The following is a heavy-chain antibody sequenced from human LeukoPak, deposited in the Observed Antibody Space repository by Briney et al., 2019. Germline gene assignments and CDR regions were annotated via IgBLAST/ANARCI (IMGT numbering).Heavy chain of an antibody. Sequence: GRSLRLSCAASGFTFDDYAMHWVRQAPGKGLEWVSGISWNSGSIGYADSVKGRFTISRDNAKNSLYLQMNSLRAEDTALYYCAKDLGYSSSSDRLDYWGQGTLVTVSS. D-gene: IGHD6-13*01. CDR1: GFTFDDYA. J-gene: IGHJ4*02. CDR2: ISWNSGSI. CDR3: AKDLGYSSSSDRLDY. V-gene: IGHV3-9*01.